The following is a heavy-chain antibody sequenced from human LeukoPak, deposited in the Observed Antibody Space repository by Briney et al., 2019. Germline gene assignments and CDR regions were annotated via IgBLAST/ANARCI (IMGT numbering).Heavy chain of an antibody. CDR2: IYTSGST. Sequence: SETLSLTCTVSGGSISSYYWSWIRQPAGKGLERIGRIYTSGSTNYNPSLKSRVTMSVDTSKNQFSLKLSSVTAADTAVYYCARFSDCGGDCYGAFDIWGQGTMVTVSS. J-gene: IGHJ3*02. CDR3: ARFSDCGGDCYGAFDI. CDR1: GGSISSYY. V-gene: IGHV4-4*07. D-gene: IGHD2-21*02.